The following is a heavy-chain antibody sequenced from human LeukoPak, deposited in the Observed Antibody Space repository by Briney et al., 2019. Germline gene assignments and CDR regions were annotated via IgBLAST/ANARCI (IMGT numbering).Heavy chain of an antibody. CDR1: GFTFSDYY. CDR2: ISSSSSYT. D-gene: IGHD2-15*01. V-gene: IGHV3-11*06. CDR3: ARYSPNGDAFDI. Sequence: GGSLRLSCAASGFTFSDYYMSWIRQAPGKGLEWVSYISSSSSYTNYADSVKGRFTICRDNAKNSLYLKMNSLRAEDTAVYYCARYSPNGDAFDIWGQGTMVTVSS. J-gene: IGHJ3*02.